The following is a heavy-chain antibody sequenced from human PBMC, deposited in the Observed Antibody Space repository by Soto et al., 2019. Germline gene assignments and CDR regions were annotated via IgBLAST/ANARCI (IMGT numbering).Heavy chain of an antibody. J-gene: IGHJ4*02. CDR1: GYTLTDAW. V-gene: IGHV5-51*01. CDR2: VYPGDSQT. CDR3: ARQKGY. Sequence: ESLKISFKASGYTLTDAWIGWVRQMPGKGLEWMGIVYPGDSQTRYNPSFQGQITISADKSITTAYLQWTSLKASDSAMYYCARQKGYWGQGTLVTVSS.